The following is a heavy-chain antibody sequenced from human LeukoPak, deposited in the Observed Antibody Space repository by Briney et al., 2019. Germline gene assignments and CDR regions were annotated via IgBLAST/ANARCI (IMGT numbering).Heavy chain of an antibody. D-gene: IGHD4-17*01. CDR1: GFTFGSYS. V-gene: IGHV3-21*01. CDR2: ISSSSSYI. Sequence: TGGSLRLSCAASGFTFGSYSMNWVRQAPGKGLEWVSSISSSSSYIHYADSVKGRFTISRDNAKNSLYLQMNSLRAEDTAVYYCARALFDYGDYVFDPWGQGTLVTVSS. CDR3: ARALFDYGDYVFDP. J-gene: IGHJ5*02.